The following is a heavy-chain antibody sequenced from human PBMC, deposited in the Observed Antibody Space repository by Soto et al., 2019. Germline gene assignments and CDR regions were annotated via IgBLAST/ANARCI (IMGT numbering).Heavy chain of an antibody. CDR1: GFTFSIYV. Sequence: QVQLVESGGGVVQPGTSLSVSCVGSGFTFSIYVIHWVRQAPGKGLEWVALTSYDVSDKYYGDSVRGRFTISRDNSRNTVDLQMDSLRLEDTALYYCARWGTTGGLDVWGQGTLVSVSS. CDR3: ARWGTTGGLDV. CDR2: TSYDVSDK. V-gene: IGHV3-30*19. J-gene: IGHJ1*01. D-gene: IGHD3-16*01.